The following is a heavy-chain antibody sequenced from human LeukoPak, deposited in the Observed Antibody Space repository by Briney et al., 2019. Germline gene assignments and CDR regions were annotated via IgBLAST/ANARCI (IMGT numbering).Heavy chain of an antibody. Sequence: SETLSLTCTVSGGSISSNSYYWGWIRQPPGKGLDWIGTIYYSGSTYYNPSLKSRVTISVDTSKNQFSLKLSSVTAADTAVYYCARHRFTYYYDSSGYYPFDYWGQGTLVTVSS. CDR3: ARHRFTYYYDSSGYYPFDY. V-gene: IGHV4-39*01. J-gene: IGHJ4*02. D-gene: IGHD3-22*01. CDR1: GGSISSNSYY. CDR2: IYYSGST.